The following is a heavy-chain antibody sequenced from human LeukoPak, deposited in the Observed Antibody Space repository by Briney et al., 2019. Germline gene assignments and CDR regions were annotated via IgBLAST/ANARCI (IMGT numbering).Heavy chain of an antibody. J-gene: IGHJ4*02. Sequence: GGSLRLSCAASGFTFSSYGMHWVRQAPGKGLEWVAVISYDGSNKYYADSVKGRFTISRDNSKNTLYLQMDSLRAEDTAVYYCAKGRGAGYGAEGYWGQGTLVTVSS. CDR3: AKGRGAGYGAEGY. CDR2: ISYDGSNK. V-gene: IGHV3-33*05. CDR1: GFTFSSYG. D-gene: IGHD4-17*01.